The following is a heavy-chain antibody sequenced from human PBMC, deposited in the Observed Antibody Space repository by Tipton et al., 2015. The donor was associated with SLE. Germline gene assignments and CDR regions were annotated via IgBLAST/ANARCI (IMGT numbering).Heavy chain of an antibody. CDR1: GYSISSGYY. Sequence: TLSLTCAVSGYSISSGYYWGWIRQPPGKGLEWIGSIYHSGSTYYNPSLKSRVTISVDTSKNQFSLKLSSVTAADTAVYYWARDQAGYSSSWYFDYWGQGTLVTVSS. D-gene: IGHD6-13*01. CDR2: IYHSGST. V-gene: IGHV4-38-2*02. CDR3: ARDQAGYSSSWYFDY. J-gene: IGHJ4*02.